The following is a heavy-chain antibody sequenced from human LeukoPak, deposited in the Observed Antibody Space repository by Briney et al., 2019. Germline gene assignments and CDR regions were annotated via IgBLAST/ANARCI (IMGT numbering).Heavy chain of an antibody. CDR2: INHSGST. V-gene: IGHV4-34*01. Sequence: SETLSLTCAVYGGSFSNYYWSWIRQPPGKGLEWIGEINHSGSTNYNPSFKSRVTISVDTSKNQFSLKLSSVTAADTAVYYCARGNGWSGSAGMDVWGQGTTVTVSS. D-gene: IGHD3-3*01. CDR1: GGSFSNYY. J-gene: IGHJ6*02. CDR3: ARGNGWSGSAGMDV.